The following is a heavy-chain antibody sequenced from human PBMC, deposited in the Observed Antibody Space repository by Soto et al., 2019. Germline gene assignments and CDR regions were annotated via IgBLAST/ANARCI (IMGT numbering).Heavy chain of an antibody. CDR2: IYSGGST. J-gene: IGHJ3*02. CDR3: ARASYYYDSSGYFRGDNAFDI. D-gene: IGHD3-22*01. CDR1: GFTVSSHY. V-gene: IGHV3-53*02. Sequence: EVQLVETGGGLIQPGGSLRLSCAASGFTVSSHYMSWVRQAPGKGLEWVSVIYSGGSTYYADSVKGRFTISRDNSKNTLYLQMNSLRAEDTAVYYCARASYYYDSSGYFRGDNAFDIWGQGTMVTVSS.